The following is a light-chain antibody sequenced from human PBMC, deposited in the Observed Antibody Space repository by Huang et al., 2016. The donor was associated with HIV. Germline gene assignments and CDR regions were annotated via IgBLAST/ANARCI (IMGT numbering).Light chain of an antibody. Sequence: DIVMTQSPDSLAVSPGERATINCKSSQSVLDSLSKKNYLAWFQQKPGRPPKLLIYGATTRESGVPDRFSGSGSVTDFTLTINNLQAEDVAVYFCLQYYSVPQTFGHGTKVEI. CDR2: GAT. CDR1: QSVLDSLSKKNY. V-gene: IGKV4-1*01. J-gene: IGKJ1*01. CDR3: LQYYSVPQT.